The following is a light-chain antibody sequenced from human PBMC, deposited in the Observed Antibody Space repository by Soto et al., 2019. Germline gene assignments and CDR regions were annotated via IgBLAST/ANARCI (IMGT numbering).Light chain of an antibody. CDR2: DVS. J-gene: IGLJ1*01. CDR3: CSYAGTYTYV. V-gene: IGLV2-11*01. CDR1: SSDVGAYNY. Sequence: QSVLTQPCSVSGSPGQSVTISCTGTSSDVGAYNYVSWYQHHPGKAPQLMIYDVSKRPSGVPDRFSGSKSGNTASVTISGLQADDEADYYCCSYAGTYTYVFGTGTKLTVL.